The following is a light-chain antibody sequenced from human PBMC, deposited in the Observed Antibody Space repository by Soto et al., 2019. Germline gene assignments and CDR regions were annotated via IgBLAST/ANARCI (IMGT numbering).Light chain of an antibody. CDR3: SSYTTSSTVV. Sequence: QSALTQPASVSGSPGQSITISCTGTSSDVGSYPYVSWYQQHPGKAPKLMIYDVNNRPSGVSNRFSGSKSGNTASLTISGLQAEDEADYYCSSYTTSSTVVFGGGTKLTVL. J-gene: IGLJ2*01. V-gene: IGLV2-14*01. CDR2: DVN. CDR1: SSDVGSYPY.